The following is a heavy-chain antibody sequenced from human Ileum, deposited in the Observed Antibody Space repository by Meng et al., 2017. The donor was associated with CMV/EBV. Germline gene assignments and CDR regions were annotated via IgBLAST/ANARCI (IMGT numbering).Heavy chain of an antibody. CDR2: IRYDGSNK. V-gene: IGHV3-30*02. D-gene: IGHD1-26*01. CDR3: ARDRMGGSYGYYGMDV. J-gene: IGHJ6*02. CDR1: RVGFSDYG. Sequence: GGSLRLSCAASRVGFSDYGMHWVRQAPGKGLQWVAFIRYDGSNKYYADSVKGRFIISTDSYKHTLYLQMNSLRPEDTAIYYCARDRMGGSYGYYGMDVWGQGTTVTVSS.